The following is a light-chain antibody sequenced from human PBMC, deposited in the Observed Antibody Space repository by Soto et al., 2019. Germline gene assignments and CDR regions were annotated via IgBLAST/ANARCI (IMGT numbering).Light chain of an antibody. J-gene: IGKJ1*01. CDR1: QSVSSTL. CDR3: QHYGDSSWT. CDR2: GVS. Sequence: EIVLTQSPVALSLSPGERATLSCRASQSVSSTLLTWYQQKPGQAPRLLIYGVSSRATGIPDRFSGSGSGTDVTLTLSRLEPEDFAVYFCQHYGDSSWTFGQGTRVELK. V-gene: IGKV3-20*01.